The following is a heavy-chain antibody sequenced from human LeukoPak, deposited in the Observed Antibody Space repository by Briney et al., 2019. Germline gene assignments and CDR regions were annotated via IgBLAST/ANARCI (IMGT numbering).Heavy chain of an antibody. Sequence: ASETLSLTCAVSGGSISSSNWWSWVRQPPGKGLEWIGEIYHSGSTNYNPSLKSRVTISVDKSKNQFSLNLSSVTAADTAVYYCLYGGNSGDWVYWGQGTLVTVSS. J-gene: IGHJ4*02. CDR1: GGSISSSNW. D-gene: IGHD4-23*01. CDR2: IYHSGST. V-gene: IGHV4-4*02. CDR3: LYGGNSGDWVY.